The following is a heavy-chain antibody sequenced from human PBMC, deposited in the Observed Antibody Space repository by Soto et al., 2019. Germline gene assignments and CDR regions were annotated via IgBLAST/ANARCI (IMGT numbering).Heavy chain of an antibody. J-gene: IGHJ6*02. CDR1: GGSFNTHS. D-gene: IGHD2-15*01. CDR3: AKDALDCEAGTCYAYHGMDV. CDR2: IVPIFGTV. V-gene: IGHV1-69*13. Sequence: QVQLVQSGAEVKKPGSSVKVSCKASGGSFNTHSISWVRQAPGQGPEWMGGIVPIFGTVYHAQKFRARVTITADESTSTVDMDLRSLRSEDTAIYYCAKDALDCEAGTCYAYHGMDVWGQGTMVIVSS.